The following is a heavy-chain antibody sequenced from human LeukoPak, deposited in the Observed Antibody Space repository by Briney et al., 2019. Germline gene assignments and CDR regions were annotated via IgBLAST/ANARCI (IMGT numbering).Heavy chain of an antibody. CDR2: IGTAGDT. CDR1: GFTFSSYD. D-gene: IGHD3-10*01. J-gene: IGHJ5*02. CDR3: ARGGTRFGELSS. Sequence: GGSLRLSCAASGFTFSSYDMHWVRQATGKGLEWVSAIGTAGDTYYPGSVKGRFTISRENAKGSLYLQMNSLRAGDTAVYYCARGGTRFGELSSWGQGTLVTVSS. V-gene: IGHV3-13*01.